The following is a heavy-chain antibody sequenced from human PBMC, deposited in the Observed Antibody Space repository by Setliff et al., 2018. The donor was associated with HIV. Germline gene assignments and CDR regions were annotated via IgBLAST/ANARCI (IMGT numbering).Heavy chain of an antibody. V-gene: IGHV3-13*01. CDR2: IGTGGDT. D-gene: IGHD3-16*01. J-gene: IGHJ6*02. CDR1: GFTFSSYA. CDR3: AREIRTVYTGGHYFYGIDV. Sequence: GGSLRLSCAASGFTFSSYAMSWVRQTPEKGLEWVSAIGTGGDTYYVDSVKGRFTISRENARNSLYLQMNSLRVGDTAVYYCAREIRTVYTGGHYFYGIDVWGQGTAVTVSS.